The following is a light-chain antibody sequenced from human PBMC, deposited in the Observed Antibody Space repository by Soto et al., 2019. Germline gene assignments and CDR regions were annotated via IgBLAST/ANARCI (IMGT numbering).Light chain of an antibody. CDR1: QSISSSY. J-gene: IGKJ3*01. V-gene: IGKV3-20*01. CDR2: GAS. Sequence: EIVLTQSPGTLSLSPGERATLSCRGSQSISSSYLAWYQQKPGQAPRLLIYGASSRATGIPDRFSGSGSGTDFTLTISRLEPEDFAVYYCQQYGSSPLTFGHGTKVDIK. CDR3: QQYGSSPLT.